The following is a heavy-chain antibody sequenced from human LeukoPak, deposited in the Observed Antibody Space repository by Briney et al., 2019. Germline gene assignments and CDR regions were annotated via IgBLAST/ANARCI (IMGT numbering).Heavy chain of an antibody. CDR2: LSRGGGTT. J-gene: IGHJ4*02. Sequence: PGGSLRLSCTGSGFNFNMFAMNWVRQAPGQGLERVSGLSRGGGTTNYADSVKGRFTISRDKSKNMVFLQMNSLRPEDTAVYYCAKEQRIRHCSEGVCMEGYYFDYWGQGSLVTVSS. V-gene: IGHV3-23*01. D-gene: IGHD2-8*01. CDR3: AKEQRIRHCSEGVCMEGYYFDY. CDR1: GFNFNMFA.